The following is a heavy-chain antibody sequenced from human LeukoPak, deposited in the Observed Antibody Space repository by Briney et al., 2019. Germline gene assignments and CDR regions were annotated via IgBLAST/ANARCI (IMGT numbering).Heavy chain of an antibody. CDR1: GFTFSSYG. CDR2: ISSGSTI. Sequence: GGSLRLYCAASGFTFSSYGMNWVRQAPGKGLEWVSYISSGSTIYDADSVKGRFTISIDNAKNSLYLQMNSLRAEDTAVYYCARESIAVAGPPFDYWGQGTLVTVSS. CDR3: ARESIAVAGPPFDY. D-gene: IGHD6-19*01. V-gene: IGHV3-48*03. J-gene: IGHJ4*02.